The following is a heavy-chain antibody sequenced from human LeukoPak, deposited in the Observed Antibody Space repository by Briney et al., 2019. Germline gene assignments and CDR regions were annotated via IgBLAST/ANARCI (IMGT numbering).Heavy chain of an antibody. CDR2: INPNSGGT. CDR1: GYTFTGYY. D-gene: IGHD3-10*01. J-gene: IGHJ6*02. CDR3: ASSSRGARTYYYYHYGMDV. V-gene: IGHV1-2*02. Sequence: ASAKVSCKASGYTFTGYYMHWVRQAPGQGLEWMGWINPNSGGTNYAQKFQGRVTMTRDTSISTAYMELSRLRSDDTAVYYCASSSRGARTYYYYHYGMDVWGQGTTVTVSS.